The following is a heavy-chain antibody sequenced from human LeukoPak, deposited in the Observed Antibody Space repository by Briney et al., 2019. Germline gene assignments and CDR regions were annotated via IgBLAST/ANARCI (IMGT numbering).Heavy chain of an antibody. J-gene: IGHJ6*02. V-gene: IGHV1-18*01. Sequence: ASVKVSCKASGYTFTSYGISWVRQAPGRGPEWMGWISAYSGDTNYAQKFQGRATMTTDTSTSTAYMELRSLSSDDTAVYYCARLPLRSIAVGYYGMDVWGQGTTVTVSS. CDR1: GYTFTSYG. CDR3: ARLPLRSIAVGYYGMDV. D-gene: IGHD6-6*01. CDR2: ISAYSGDT.